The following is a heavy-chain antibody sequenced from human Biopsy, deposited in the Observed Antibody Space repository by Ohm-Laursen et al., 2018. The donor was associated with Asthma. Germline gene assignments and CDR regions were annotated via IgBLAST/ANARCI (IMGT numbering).Heavy chain of an antibody. Sequence: SLRLSCAASGFTFGDYWMSWVRQVPGRGLEWVANIKHDGSENNHVDSLKGRFTISRDNAKNSLYLQMNSLRAEDTAVYYCARTFHFWSPYHAEHYQLWGPGTLVTVSS. CDR2: IKHDGSEN. D-gene: IGHD3-3*02. CDR3: ARTFHFWSPYHAEHYQL. CDR1: GFTFGDYW. V-gene: IGHV3-7*01. J-gene: IGHJ1*01.